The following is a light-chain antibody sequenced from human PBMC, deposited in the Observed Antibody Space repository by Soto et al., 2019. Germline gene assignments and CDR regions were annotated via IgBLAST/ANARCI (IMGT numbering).Light chain of an antibody. CDR2: YAS. CDR1: RGISDS. CDR3: QNSHSHPT. Sequence: DIQLTQSPSSLSASVGDRVTINCRASRGISDSLAWYQQKPGKVPHLLIHYASTLQSGVPSRFSGSGSGTDFTLKIISLQPEAVATYPGQNSHSHPTFGKGT. J-gene: IGKJ1*01. V-gene: IGKV1-27*01.